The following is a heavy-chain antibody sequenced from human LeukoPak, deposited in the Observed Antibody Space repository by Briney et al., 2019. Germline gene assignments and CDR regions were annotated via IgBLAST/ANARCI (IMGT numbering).Heavy chain of an antibody. Sequence: PSETLSLTCAVYGGSFSGYYWSWIRQPPGKGLEWIGEINHSGSTNYNPSLKSRVTISVDTSKNQFSLKLSSVTAADTAVYYCARGGYYYDSSGYPKRMYYFDYWGQGTLVTVSS. D-gene: IGHD3-22*01. J-gene: IGHJ4*02. CDR2: INHSGST. CDR3: ARGGYYYDSSGYPKRMYYFDY. V-gene: IGHV4-34*01. CDR1: GGSFSGYY.